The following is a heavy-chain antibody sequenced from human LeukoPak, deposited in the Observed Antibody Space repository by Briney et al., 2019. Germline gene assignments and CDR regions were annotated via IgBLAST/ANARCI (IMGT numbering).Heavy chain of an antibody. CDR1: GGTFSSYA. CDR3: ARDAYCSSTSCYTGANFQH. D-gene: IGHD2-2*02. Sequence: SVKVSCKASGGTFSSYAISWVRQAPGQGLEWMGGIIPIFGTANYAQKFQGRVTITADESTSTAYMELSSLRSEDTAVYYCARDAYCSSTSCYTGANFQHWGQGTLVTVSS. V-gene: IGHV1-69*01. CDR2: IIPIFGTA. J-gene: IGHJ1*01.